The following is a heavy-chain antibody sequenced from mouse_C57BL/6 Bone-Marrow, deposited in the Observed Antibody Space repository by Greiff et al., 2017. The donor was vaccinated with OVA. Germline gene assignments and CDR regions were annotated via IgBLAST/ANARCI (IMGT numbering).Heavy chain of an antibody. CDR3: ERLTSQAHFDY. J-gene: IGHJ2*01. D-gene: IGHD3-2*02. CDR1: GFTFSDYG. Sequence: EVKLVESGGGLVQPGGSLKLSCAASGFTFSDYGMAWVRQAPRKGPEWVAFISNLAYSIYYADTVTGRFTISRENAKNTLYLEMSSLRSEDTAMYDSERLTSQAHFDYWGQGTTLTVSS. CDR2: ISNLAYSI. V-gene: IGHV5-15*01.